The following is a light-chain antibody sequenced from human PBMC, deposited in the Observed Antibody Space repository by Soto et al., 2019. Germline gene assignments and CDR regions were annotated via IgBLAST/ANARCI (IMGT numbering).Light chain of an antibody. CDR2: GTS. V-gene: IGLV7-43*01. CDR3: LVYYGTEGV. CDR1: TGAVTSGYD. Sequence: QAVVTQEPSLTVSPGGTVTLTCASSTGAVTSGYDPNWFQQKPGQPPRALIYGTSNKHSWTPARFSGSLLGGKAVLTLSAVQPEDESDSYSLVYYGTEGVFGGGTQLTVL. J-gene: IGLJ3*02.